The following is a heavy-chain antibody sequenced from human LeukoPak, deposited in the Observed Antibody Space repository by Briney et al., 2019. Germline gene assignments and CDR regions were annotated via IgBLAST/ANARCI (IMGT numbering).Heavy chain of an antibody. Sequence: PETLSHTCIVSPRSIRGHCWSWIGQPAGKGLDWIGRIYMTGSTNYNPSLKSRVTMSVDMSKNQFSLKLSSVTAADTAVYFCARVALSGSGSYYWFDPWGQGTLVTVPS. CDR2: IYMTGST. V-gene: IGHV4-4*07. CDR3: ARVALSGSGSYYWFDP. J-gene: IGHJ5*02. CDR1: PRSIRGHC. D-gene: IGHD3-10*01.